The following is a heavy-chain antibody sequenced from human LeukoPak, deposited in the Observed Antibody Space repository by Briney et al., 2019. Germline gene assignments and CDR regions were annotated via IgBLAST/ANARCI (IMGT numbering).Heavy chain of an antibody. V-gene: IGHV3-30*02. CDR3: EKARSSSSSLYYYYYMDV. CDR1: GFTFSSYG. CDR2: IRYDGSNK. D-gene: IGHD6-6*01. Sequence: PGGSLRLSCAASGFTFSSYGMHWVRQAPGKGLEWVAFIRYDGSNKYYAASVKGRFTISRHNSKAELYLQMDSVRAEDTAVYYCEKARSSSSSLYYYYYMDVWGKGNAVSVS. J-gene: IGHJ6*03.